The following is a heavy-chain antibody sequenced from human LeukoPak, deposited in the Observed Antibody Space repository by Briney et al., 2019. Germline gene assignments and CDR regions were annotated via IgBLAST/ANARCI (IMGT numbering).Heavy chain of an antibody. CDR3: AREVRDQLLYCDY. CDR1: GFTFSSYS. J-gene: IGHJ4*02. CDR2: ISSSSSYI. Sequence: GGSLRLSCAASGFTFSSYSMNWVRQAPGKGLEWVSSISSSSSYIYYADSVKGRFTISRDNAKNSLYLQMNSLRAEDTAVYYCAREVRDQLLYCDYWGQGTLVTVSS. D-gene: IGHD2-2*02. V-gene: IGHV3-21*01.